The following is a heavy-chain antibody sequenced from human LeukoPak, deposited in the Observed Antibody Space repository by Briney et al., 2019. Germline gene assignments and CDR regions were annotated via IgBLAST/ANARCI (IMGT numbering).Heavy chain of an antibody. CDR1: GFTFSGYW. CDR3: AKGYPYYFYAMDV. D-gene: IGHD1-14*01. CDR2: INSDGSTT. V-gene: IGHV3-74*01. Sequence: PGGSLRLSCAASGFTFSGYWMHWVRQAPRKGLVWVSRINSDGSTTSYADSVRGRFSTSRDNSKNTLYLQMDSLRPDDTAVYYCAKGYPYYFYAMDVWGQGTTVTVSS. J-gene: IGHJ6*02.